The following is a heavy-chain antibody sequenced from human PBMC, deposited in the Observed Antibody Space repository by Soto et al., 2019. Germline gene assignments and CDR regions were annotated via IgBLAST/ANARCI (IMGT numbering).Heavy chain of an antibody. CDR2: INKDGSDR. CDR1: GLTFNNYW. Sequence: GGSLRLSCAASGLTFNNYWMTWVRQSPGKGLEWVANINKDGSDRNYVDSVKGRFSISRDNAKNSLYLQMNSLRVEDTAMYYCTRWNYAMDVWGQGTTVTVS. J-gene: IGHJ6*02. V-gene: IGHV3-7*03. CDR3: TRWNYAMDV.